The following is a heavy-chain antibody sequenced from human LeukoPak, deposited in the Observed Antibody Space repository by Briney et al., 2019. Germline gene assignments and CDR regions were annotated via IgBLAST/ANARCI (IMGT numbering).Heavy chain of an antibody. CDR3: ARATLLGYCSGGSCSLGEDFDY. D-gene: IGHD2-15*01. J-gene: IGHJ4*02. Sequence: GGSLRLSCAASGFTFSRYAMHWVRQAPGKGLEWVALMSYVGSNKYYADSVKGRFTISRDNSKNTLYLQMNSLRPEDTAVYYCARATLLGYCSGGSCSLGEDFDYWGQGTLVTVSS. CDR2: MSYVGSNK. V-gene: IGHV3-30-3*01. CDR1: GFTFSRYA.